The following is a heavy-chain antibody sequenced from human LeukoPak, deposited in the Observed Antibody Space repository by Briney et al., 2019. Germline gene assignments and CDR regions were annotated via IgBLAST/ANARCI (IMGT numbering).Heavy chain of an antibody. D-gene: IGHD3-10*01. CDR1: GGSISSSSYY. J-gene: IGHJ4*02. CDR2: IYYSGST. V-gene: IGHV4-39*01. Sequence: PSETLSLTCTVSGGSISSSSYYWGWIRQPPGKGLEWIGSIYYSGSTYYNPSLKSRVTISVDTSKNQFSLKLSSVTAADTAVYYCAGPYYGSGSDYWGQGTLVTVSS. CDR3: AGPYYGSGSDY.